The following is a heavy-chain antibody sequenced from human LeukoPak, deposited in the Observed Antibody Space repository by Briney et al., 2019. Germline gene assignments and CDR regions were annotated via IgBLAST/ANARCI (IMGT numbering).Heavy chain of an antibody. CDR1: GFTFSSYW. D-gene: IGHD6-19*01. CDR3: ASGDEEEQWLGAIDY. Sequence: PGGSLRLSCAASGFTFSSYWMSWVRQAPGKGLEWVANIKRDGSEKYYVDSVKGRFTISRDNAKNSLYLQMNSLRAEDTAVYYCASGDEEEQWLGAIDYWGQGTMVTVSS. CDR2: IKRDGSEK. V-gene: IGHV3-7*01. J-gene: IGHJ4*02.